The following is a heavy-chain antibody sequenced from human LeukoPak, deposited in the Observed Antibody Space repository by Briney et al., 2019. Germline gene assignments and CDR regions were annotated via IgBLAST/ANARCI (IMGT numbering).Heavy chain of an antibody. CDR1: GYTFSSFA. V-gene: IGHV1-3*01. J-gene: IGHJ4*02. Sequence: ASVKVSCKASGYTFSSFAMYWVRQGPGQRLEWMGWINAGNGVTKYSQKFQGRVTITRDTSANIVYMELSSLTSEDTAVYYCARESGGIITPRYFDFWGQGTLVTVSS. CDR2: INAGNGVT. D-gene: IGHD4-23*01. CDR3: ARESGGIITPRYFDF.